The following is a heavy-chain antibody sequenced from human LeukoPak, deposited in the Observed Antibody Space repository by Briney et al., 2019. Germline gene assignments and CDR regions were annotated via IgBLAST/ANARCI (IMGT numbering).Heavy chain of an antibody. CDR1: GFTFSSHA. CDR2: ISDDATIT. D-gene: IGHD5-12*01. Sequence: GGSLRLSCEAHGFTFSSHALSWVRQAPGKGLEWVAAISDDATITYYADSVKGRFTISRDNSRDTLFLQMSSLKDEDAAIYYCAKGYSDTARFDSWGQGTLVTVSS. V-gene: IGHV3-23*01. J-gene: IGHJ4*02. CDR3: AKGYSDTARFDS.